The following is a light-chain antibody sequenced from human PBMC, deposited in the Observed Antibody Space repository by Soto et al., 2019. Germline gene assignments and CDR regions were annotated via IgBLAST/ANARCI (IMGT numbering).Light chain of an antibody. CDR1: SSNIGSSS. Sequence: QSVLTQPHSASGTPGQRVTISCSGSSSNIGSSSVNWYQQLPGTAPKVLIYSNNQRPSGVPDRFSGSKSGTSASLAISGLQSEDEADYYCAAWDDSLNGWVFGGGTKLTVL. V-gene: IGLV1-44*01. J-gene: IGLJ3*02. CDR2: SNN. CDR3: AAWDDSLNGWV.